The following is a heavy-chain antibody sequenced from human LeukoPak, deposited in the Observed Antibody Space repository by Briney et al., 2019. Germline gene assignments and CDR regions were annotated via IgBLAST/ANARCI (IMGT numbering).Heavy chain of an antibody. CDR3: ARSPATSWSNFDY. V-gene: IGHV4-34*01. Sequence: KPSETLSLTCTVSGGSISSYYWSWIRQPPGKGLEWIGEIHHSGSTTYRLSLKSRVTISVDRSKNQFSLKLTSVTAADTAVYYCARSPATSWSNFDYWGQGSLVTVSS. J-gene: IGHJ4*02. D-gene: IGHD2-2*01. CDR1: GGSISSYY. CDR2: IHHSGST.